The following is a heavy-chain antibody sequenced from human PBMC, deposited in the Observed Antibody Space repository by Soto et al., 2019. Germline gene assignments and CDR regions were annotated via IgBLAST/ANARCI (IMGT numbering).Heavy chain of an antibody. J-gene: IGHJ4*02. CDR1: GYTFTSYA. Sequence: ASVKVSCKASGYTFTSYAMHWVRQAPGQRLEWMGWINGGNGNTKYSQKFQSRLTITKDTSKNQVVLTMTNMDPVDSGTYYCAHCSSGYYRFDYWGQGTLVTVSS. V-gene: IGHV1-3*01. CDR3: AHCSSGYYRFDY. D-gene: IGHD3-22*01. CDR2: INGGNGNT.